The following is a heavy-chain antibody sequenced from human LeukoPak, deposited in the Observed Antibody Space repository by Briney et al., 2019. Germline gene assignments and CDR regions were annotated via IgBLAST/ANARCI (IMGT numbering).Heavy chain of an antibody. CDR1: GFTFSNYA. J-gene: IGHJ4*02. CDR2: ISGSRYIT. CDR3: AKDCNAVTRSYFDY. Sequence: PGGSLRLSCVASGFTFSNYAMSWVRQAPGKGLEWVSGISGSRYITYYADSVKGRFTISRDNSENTLYLQMNSLRVEDTAVYYCAKDCNAVTRSYFDYWGQGTLVTVSS. V-gene: IGHV3-23*01. D-gene: IGHD4-17*01.